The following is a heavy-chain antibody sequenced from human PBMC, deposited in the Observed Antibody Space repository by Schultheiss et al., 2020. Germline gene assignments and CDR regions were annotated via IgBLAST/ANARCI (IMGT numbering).Heavy chain of an antibody. D-gene: IGHD4-17*01. V-gene: IGHV1-58*02. CDR2: IVVGSGNT. CDR3: ARGRRTTVTTGFDY. J-gene: IGHJ4*02. CDR1: GFTFTSSA. Sequence: SVKVSCKASGFTFTSSAMQWVRQARGQRLEWIGWIVVGSGNTNYAQKFQERVTITRDMSTSTAYMELSSLRSEDTAVYYCARGRRTTVTTGFDYWGQGTLVTVSS.